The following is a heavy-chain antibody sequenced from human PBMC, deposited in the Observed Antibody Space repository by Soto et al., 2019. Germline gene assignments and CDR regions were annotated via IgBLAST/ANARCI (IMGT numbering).Heavy chain of an antibody. CDR1: GDSFTSYT. D-gene: IGHD3-22*01. J-gene: IGHJ4*02. CDR2: IIPNLNLA. V-gene: IGHV1-69*02. CDR3: ARVVKESSGWQSYFDL. Sequence: QVRLVQSGAEVKKPGFSVKVSCKASGDSFTSYTFHWVRQAPGQGLEWMGRIIPNLNLANYAQRFEGRVTITADRSTNTAYMELHSLTSGDTAMYYCARVVKESSGWQSYFDLWGQGTLVTVSS.